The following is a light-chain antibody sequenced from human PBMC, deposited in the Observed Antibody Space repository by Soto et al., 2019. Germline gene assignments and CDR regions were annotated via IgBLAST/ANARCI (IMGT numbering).Light chain of an antibody. V-gene: IGLV2-23*02. CDR3: CSYAGGFTYV. J-gene: IGLJ1*01. Sequence: QSALTQPASVSGSPGQSITISCTGTSSDIGSYTLVSWYQQHPGKAPKVMIYEVDKWPSGVSTRFSGSGSGNTASLTISGLQAEDEADYFCCSYAGGFTYVFGTGNKVTVL. CDR2: EVD. CDR1: SSDIGSYTL.